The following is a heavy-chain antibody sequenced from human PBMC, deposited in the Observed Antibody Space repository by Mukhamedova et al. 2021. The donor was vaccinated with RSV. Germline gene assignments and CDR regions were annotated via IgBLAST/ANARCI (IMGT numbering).Heavy chain of an antibody. CDR2: IGGTVEST. V-gene: IGHV3-23*01. Sequence: QAPGKGLEWVSSIGGTVESTYYADSVKGRFAISRDNSNYTLFLQMNNLGAEDTAVYYCAHRIVGAGPFDYCGQGTLVTVSS. CDR3: AHRIVGAGPFDY. J-gene: IGHJ4*02. D-gene: IGHD1-26*01.